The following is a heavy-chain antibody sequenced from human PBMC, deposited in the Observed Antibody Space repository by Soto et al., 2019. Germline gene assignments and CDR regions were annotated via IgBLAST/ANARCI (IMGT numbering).Heavy chain of an antibody. CDR1: GGTFSSYI. D-gene: IGHD3-10*01. CDR3: ARIQPYYYVDY. J-gene: IGHJ4*02. Sequence: QVQLVQSGAEGKKPGSAVKVSCKASGGTFSSYIISWVRQAPGQGLEWMGMIIPILGIATYAQTFQGRVTITAENSTSTAYMELISLRSDAAAVYYCARIQPYYYVDYWGQGTLVTVSS. V-gene: IGHV1-69*02. CDR2: IIPILGIA.